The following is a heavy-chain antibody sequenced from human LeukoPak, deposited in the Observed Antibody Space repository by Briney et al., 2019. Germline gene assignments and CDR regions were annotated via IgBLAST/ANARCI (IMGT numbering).Heavy chain of an antibody. CDR1: GGSISSSSYY. Sequence: SETLSLTCTVSGGSISSSSYYWGWIRQPPGKGLEWIGYIYYSGSTYYNPSLKSRVTISVDTSKNQFSLKLSSVTAADTAVYYCARGLIAGYVSYYYYGMDVWGQGTTVTVSS. V-gene: IGHV4-30-4*08. CDR2: IYYSGST. J-gene: IGHJ6*02. D-gene: IGHD2-21*01. CDR3: ARGLIAGYVSYYYYGMDV.